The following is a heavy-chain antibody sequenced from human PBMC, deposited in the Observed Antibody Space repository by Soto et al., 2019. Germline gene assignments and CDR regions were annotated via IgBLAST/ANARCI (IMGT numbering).Heavy chain of an antibody. J-gene: IGHJ4*02. CDR3: ARGHYDFWSGYFATIDY. V-gene: IGHV4-59*08. Sequence: QVQLQESGPGLVKPSETLSLTCTVSGGSISNYYWSWIRQPPGKGLEWIGYIHYSGNTKYNPSLTSRVTISADTSKDQFSLKLTSVTAADTAVYYCARGHYDFWSGYFATIDYWGQGPLVTVSS. CDR1: GGSISNYY. CDR2: IHYSGNT. D-gene: IGHD3-3*01.